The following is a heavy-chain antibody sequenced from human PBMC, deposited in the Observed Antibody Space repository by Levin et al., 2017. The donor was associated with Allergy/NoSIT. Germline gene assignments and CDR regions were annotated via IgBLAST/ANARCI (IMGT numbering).Heavy chain of an antibody. CDR3: ARRRLWFGNWFDP. V-gene: IGHV4-34*01. Sequence: SETLSLTCAVYGGSFSGYYWSWIRQPPGKGLEWIGEINHSGSTNYNPSLKSRVTISVDTSKNQFSLKLSSVTAADTAVYYCARRRLWFGNWFDPWGQGTLVTVSS. CDR1: GGSFSGYY. CDR2: INHSGST. D-gene: IGHD3-10*01. J-gene: IGHJ5*02.